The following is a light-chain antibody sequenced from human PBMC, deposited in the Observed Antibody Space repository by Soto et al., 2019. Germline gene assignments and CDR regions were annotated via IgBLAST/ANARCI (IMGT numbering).Light chain of an antibody. V-gene: IGKV3-20*01. Sequence: EIVLTQSPGTLSLSPGERATLSCRASQSVSSSYLAWYQQKPGQAPRLLIYGASSRATGIPDRFSGSGSGTDFTLTISRLEPEYFAVYYRQQYGSSPFTFGGGTK. J-gene: IGKJ4*01. CDR1: QSVSSSY. CDR2: GAS. CDR3: QQYGSSPFT.